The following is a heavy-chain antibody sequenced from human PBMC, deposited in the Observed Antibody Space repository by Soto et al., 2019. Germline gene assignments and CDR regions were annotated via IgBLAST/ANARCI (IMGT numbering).Heavy chain of an antibody. J-gene: IGHJ5*02. CDR3: ARDGALGYPNWFDP. CDR1: GGSISSGGYS. CDR2: IYHSGST. V-gene: IGHV4-30-2*05. Sequence: SETLSLTCAVSGGSISSGGYSWSWIRQPPGKGLEWIGYIYHSGSTYYNPSLKSRVTISVDTSKNQFSLKLSSVTAADTAVYYCARDGALGYPNWFDPWGQGTLVTVSS. D-gene: IGHD3-16*01.